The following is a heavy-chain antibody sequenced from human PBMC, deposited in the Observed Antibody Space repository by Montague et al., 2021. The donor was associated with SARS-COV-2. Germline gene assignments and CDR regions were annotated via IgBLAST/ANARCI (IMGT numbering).Heavy chain of an antibody. CDR2: ISYGGIA. CDR1: GVSITSTNW. V-gene: IGHV4-4*02. D-gene: IGHD4-11*01. Sequence: SETLSLTCAVSGVSITSTNWWSLVRQPPGKGLEWIGEISYGGIATYNPSLKSRATISMGRSRNLFSLKLSSVTAAATAIYYCAGKVLTVPADYWGQGTLVTVS. CDR3: AGKVLTVPADY. J-gene: IGHJ4*02.